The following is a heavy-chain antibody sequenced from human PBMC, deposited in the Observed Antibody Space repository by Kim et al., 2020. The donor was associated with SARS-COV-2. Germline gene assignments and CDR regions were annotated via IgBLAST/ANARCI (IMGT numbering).Heavy chain of an antibody. J-gene: IGHJ6*02. Sequence: QCTISRDNAKNSLYLQMNSLRAEDTAVYYCARDRSSSWSESVYYYGMDVWGQGTTVTVSS. V-gene: IGHV3-11*06. CDR3: ARDRSSSWSESVYYYGMDV. D-gene: IGHD6-13*01.